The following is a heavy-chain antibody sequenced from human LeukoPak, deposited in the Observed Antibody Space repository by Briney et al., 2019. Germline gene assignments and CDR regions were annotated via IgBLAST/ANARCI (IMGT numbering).Heavy chain of an antibody. CDR2: ISNNGDTT. D-gene: IGHD3/OR15-3a*01. CDR1: GFTFSSYA. Sequence: PGGSLRLSCAASGFTFSSYAMSWVRQAPGKGLEWVSAISNNGDTTYYRDSLKGRFTISRDNAKNTLFLQMNSLRAEDTAVYYCAKGHLGHDFWGQETLVTVSS. J-gene: IGHJ1*01. V-gene: IGHV3-23*01. CDR3: AKGHLGHDF.